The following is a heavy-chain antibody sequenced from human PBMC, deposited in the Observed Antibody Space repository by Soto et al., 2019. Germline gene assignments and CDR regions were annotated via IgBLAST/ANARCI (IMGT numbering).Heavy chain of an antibody. CDR2: ISAYNGNT. CDR1: GYTFTSYG. J-gene: IGHJ6*02. D-gene: IGHD6-13*01. Sequence: ASVKVSCKASGYTFTSYGISWVRQAPGQGLEWMGWISAYNGNTNYAQKLQGRVTMTTDTSTSTAYMELRSLRSDDTAVYYCARDRGQQPPYYYYYGMDVWGQGTTVTVSS. CDR3: ARDRGQQPPYYYYYGMDV. V-gene: IGHV1-18*01.